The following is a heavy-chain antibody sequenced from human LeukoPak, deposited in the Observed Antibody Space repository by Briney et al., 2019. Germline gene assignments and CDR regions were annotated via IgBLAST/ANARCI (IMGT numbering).Heavy chain of an antibody. CDR1: GGSISSFY. CDR3: ARSYSSGSYYSPFDP. CDR2: IYYKGNT. Sequence: PSDTLSLTCTVSGGSISSFYWSWIRQPPGKGLEWLAYIYYKGNTNYSPSLTSRVTISLDTSKNQFSLKLSSLTAADTAVYYCARSYSSGSYYSPFDPWGQGTLVTVSS. J-gene: IGHJ5*02. V-gene: IGHV4-59*07. D-gene: IGHD3-10*01.